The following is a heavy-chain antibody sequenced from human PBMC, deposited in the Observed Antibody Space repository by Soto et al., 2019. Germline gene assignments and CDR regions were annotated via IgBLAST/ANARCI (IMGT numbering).Heavy chain of an antibody. CDR2: ISYDGSNK. J-gene: IGHJ2*01. Sequence: QVQLVESGGGVVQPGRSLRLSCAASGFTFSSYAMHWVRQAPGKGLEWVAVISYDGSNKYYADSVKGRFTISSDNSKNTLYLQMNSLRAEDTAVYYCARPLWRDDYNWGYFDLWGRGTLVPVSS. V-gene: IGHV3-30-3*01. CDR1: GFTFSSYA. D-gene: IGHD4-4*01. CDR3: ARPLWRDDYNWGYFDL.